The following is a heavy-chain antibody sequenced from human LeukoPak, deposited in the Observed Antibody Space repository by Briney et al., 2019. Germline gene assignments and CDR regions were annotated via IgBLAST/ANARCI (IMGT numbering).Heavy chain of an antibody. D-gene: IGHD5-12*01. Sequence: ASVKVSCKASGYTFTGYYMHWVRQAPGQGLEWMGWINPNSGGTNYAQKFQGWVTMTRDTSISTAYMELSRLRSDDTAVYYCARDWGFSGLRLEDYWGQGTLVTVSS. CDR2: INPNSGGT. CDR3: ARDWGFSGLRLEDY. CDR1: GYTFTGYY. J-gene: IGHJ4*02. V-gene: IGHV1-2*04.